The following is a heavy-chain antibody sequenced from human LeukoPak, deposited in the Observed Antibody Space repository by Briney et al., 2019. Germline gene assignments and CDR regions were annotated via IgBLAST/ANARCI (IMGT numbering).Heavy chain of an antibody. V-gene: IGHV1-8*02. CDR1: GYTFTSYY. CDR2: MNPNSGNT. Sequence: ASVKVSCKASGYTFTSYYMHWVRQATGQGLEWMGWMNPNSGNTGYAQKFQGRVTMTRNTSISTAYMELSSLRSEDTAVYYCARAGMDSSSSNPFDYWGQGTLVTVSS. J-gene: IGHJ4*02. D-gene: IGHD6-6*01. CDR3: ARAGMDSSSSNPFDY.